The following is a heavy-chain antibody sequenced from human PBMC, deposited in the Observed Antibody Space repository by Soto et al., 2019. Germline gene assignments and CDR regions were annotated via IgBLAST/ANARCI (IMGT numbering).Heavy chain of an antibody. CDR3: ARLLLMTTGTTGYYYGMDV. CDR2: ISSSGSTI. Sequence: EVQLVESGGGLVQPGGSLRLSCAASGFTFSSYEMNWVRQAPGKGLEWFSYISSSGSTIYYADSVKGRFTISRDNAKNSLYLQMNSLRAEDTAVYYCARLLLMTTGTTGYYYGMDVWGQGTTVTVSS. CDR1: GFTFSSYE. J-gene: IGHJ6*02. V-gene: IGHV3-48*03. D-gene: IGHD4-17*01.